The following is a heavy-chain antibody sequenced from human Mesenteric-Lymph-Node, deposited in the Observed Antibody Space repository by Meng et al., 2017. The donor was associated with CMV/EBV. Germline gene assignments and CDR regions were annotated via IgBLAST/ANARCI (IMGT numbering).Heavy chain of an antibody. Sequence: GGSLRLSCAGSGFTFSDYSMNWVRQAPGKGLEWLSYISSRSTSIFYSDSVKGRFTISRDKAKNSLFLQMNSLRAEDTAVYYCARDEGYYDSSGYYSSYYYGMDVWGQGTTVTVSS. V-gene: IGHV3-48*01. CDR1: GFTFSDYS. CDR3: ARDEGYYDSSGYYSSYYYGMDV. D-gene: IGHD3-22*01. J-gene: IGHJ6*02. CDR2: ISSRSTSI.